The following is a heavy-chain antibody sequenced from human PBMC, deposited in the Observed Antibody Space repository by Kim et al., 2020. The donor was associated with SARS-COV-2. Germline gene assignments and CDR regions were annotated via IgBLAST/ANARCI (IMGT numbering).Heavy chain of an antibody. CDR2: IYYSGST. J-gene: IGHJ4*02. CDR3: ARVRFSITIFGVVTRFFDD. V-gene: IGHV4-30-4*01. Sequence: SETLSLTCTVSGGSISSGDYYWSWIRQPPGKGLEWIGYIYYSGSTYYNPSLQSRVTISVDTSKNQFSLKLSSVTAADTAVYYCARVRFSITIFGVVTRFFDDWGKGTLVTVSS. CDR1: GGSISSGDYY. D-gene: IGHD3-3*01.